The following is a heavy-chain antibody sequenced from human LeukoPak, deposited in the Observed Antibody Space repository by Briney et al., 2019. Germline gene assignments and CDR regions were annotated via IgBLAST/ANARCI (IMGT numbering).Heavy chain of an antibody. Sequence: GGSLRLSCAASGFIFSSYAMMWVRQAPEKGLEWVSSITGSGDGTYYADSVRGRFTISRDNSKNTLYLQVNSLRAEDTAVYFCVKGFVHPTYYFEYWGQGTLVTVSS. CDR3: VKGFVHPTYYFEY. J-gene: IGHJ4*02. CDR1: GFIFSSYA. D-gene: IGHD3-10*01. V-gene: IGHV3-23*01. CDR2: ITGSGDGT.